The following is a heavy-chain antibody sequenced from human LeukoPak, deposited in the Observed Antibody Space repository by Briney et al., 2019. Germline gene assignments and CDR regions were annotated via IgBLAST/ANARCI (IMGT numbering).Heavy chain of an antibody. J-gene: IGHJ4*02. Sequence: PGGTLRLSCAGSGFPFSSHGMNWVRQAPGKGVEWVSGISPGGGPTYYADSVRGRFTISRDDSKNTLYLQMKNLRAEDTAVYYCAKDGAWLRFDDWGQGILVTVSS. D-gene: IGHD5-12*01. V-gene: IGHV3-23*01. CDR1: GFPFSSHG. CDR3: AKDGAWLRFDD. CDR2: ISPGGGPT.